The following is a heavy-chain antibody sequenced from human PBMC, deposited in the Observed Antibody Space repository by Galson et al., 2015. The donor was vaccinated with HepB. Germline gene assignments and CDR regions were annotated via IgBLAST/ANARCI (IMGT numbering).Heavy chain of an antibody. CDR1: GYTFTSYG. J-gene: IGHJ4*02. CDR2: ISAYNGNT. D-gene: IGHD3-10*01. V-gene: IGHV1-18*04. CDR3: ARGGPYYYGSGSEIDY. Sequence: QSGAEVKKPGESLRISCKASGYTFTSYGISWVRQAPGQGLEWMGWISAYNGNTNYAQKLQGRVTMTTDTSTSTAYMELRSLRSDDTAVYYCARGGPYYYGSGSEIDYWGQGTLVTVSS.